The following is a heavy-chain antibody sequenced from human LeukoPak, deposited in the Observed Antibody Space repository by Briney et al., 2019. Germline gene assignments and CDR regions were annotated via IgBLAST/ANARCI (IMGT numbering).Heavy chain of an antibody. CDR3: SRDRMGTKSFDY. CDR1: GFTFRSNY. V-gene: IGHV3-66*01. Sequence: GGSLRLSCAASGFTFRSNYMSWVRQAPGKGLEWVSVISSGGSTYCADSGKGRFTISRDSSKNTLYLQMKSLRAEDTALYYCSRDRMGTKSFDYWGQGTLVTVSS. D-gene: IGHD5-24*01. J-gene: IGHJ4*02. CDR2: ISSGGST.